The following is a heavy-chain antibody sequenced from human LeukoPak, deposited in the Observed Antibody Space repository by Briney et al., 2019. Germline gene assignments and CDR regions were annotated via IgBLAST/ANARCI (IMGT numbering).Heavy chain of an antibody. CDR1: GGSISSSNHY. CDR2: VYNSGDT. Sequence: SETLSLTCTVSGGSISSSNHYWGWIRQPPGKGLEWIGSVYNSGDTYYNPSLKSRVTIFVDTSKKQFSLKLSSVTAADTAVYYCVLMAGYWGQGALVTVSS. V-gene: IGHV4-39*01. J-gene: IGHJ4*02. D-gene: IGHD2/OR15-2a*01. CDR3: VLMAGY.